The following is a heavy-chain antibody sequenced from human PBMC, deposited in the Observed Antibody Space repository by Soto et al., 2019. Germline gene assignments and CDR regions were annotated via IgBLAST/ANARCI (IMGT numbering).Heavy chain of an antibody. CDR1: GGAISRGDYY. D-gene: IGHD5-18*01. V-gene: IGHV4-30-4*01. CDR2: IYYSGST. Sequence: QVQLQESGPGLVKPSQTLSLTCTVSGGAISRGDYYWRWIRQPPGKGLEWIGYIYYSGSTYYNPSLKSRVTISGDTCTNKVSLKLSSVTGADTAVYYCARGRTAYFDLWGRGALVTV. CDR3: ARGRTAYFDL. J-gene: IGHJ2*01.